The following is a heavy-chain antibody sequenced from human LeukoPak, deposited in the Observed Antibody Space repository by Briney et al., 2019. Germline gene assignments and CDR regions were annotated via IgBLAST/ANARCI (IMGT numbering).Heavy chain of an antibody. Sequence: GSLRLSCAASGFAFSSYEMNWVRQAPGKGLEWVSYISNRGDTIFYADSVKGRFTISRDNAKNSLYLQMNSLRAEDTAVYYCARELSDYDFWSGSSYYFDYWGQVSQVAVSS. CDR3: ARELSDYDFWSGSSYYFDY. J-gene: IGHJ4*02. D-gene: IGHD3-3*01. V-gene: IGHV3-48*03. CDR1: GFAFSSYE. CDR2: ISNRGDTI.